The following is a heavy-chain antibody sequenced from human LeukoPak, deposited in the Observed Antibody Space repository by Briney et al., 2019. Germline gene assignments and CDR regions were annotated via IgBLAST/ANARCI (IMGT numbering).Heavy chain of an antibody. J-gene: IGHJ1*01. D-gene: IGHD3-22*01. V-gene: IGHV3-69-1*01. Sequence: GGSLRLSCAASGFTFSDYSMNWVRQAPGKGLEWISYISGSGTVYYADSVKGRFTISRDNAKNSLYLQMNSLRAEDTAVYYCATYSSLNRREFQYWGQGTLLTVSS. CDR2: ISGSGTV. CDR3: ATYSSLNRREFQY. CDR1: GFTFSDYS.